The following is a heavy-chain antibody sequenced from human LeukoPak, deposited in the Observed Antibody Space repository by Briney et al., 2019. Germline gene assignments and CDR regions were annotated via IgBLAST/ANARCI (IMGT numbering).Heavy chain of an antibody. CDR2: FYYSGST. CDR1: GGSIGSSNW. J-gene: IGHJ4*02. V-gene: IGHV4-4*02. D-gene: IGHD3-10*01. Sequence: SGTLSLTCAVSGGSIGSSNWWSWVRQPPGKGLEWIGSFYYSGSTYYNPSLKSRVTISVDTSKNQFSLKLSSVTAADTAVYYCARDKIYYGSGSYYPRAAFDYWGQGTLVTVSS. CDR3: ARDKIYYGSGSYYPRAAFDY.